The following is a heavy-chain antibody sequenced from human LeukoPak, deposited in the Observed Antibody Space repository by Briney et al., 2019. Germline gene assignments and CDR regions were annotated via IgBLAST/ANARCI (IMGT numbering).Heavy chain of an antibody. V-gene: IGHV1-2*02. CDR1: GYTFTPYY. D-gene: IGHD2-2*02. CDR2: INPNSGGT. J-gene: IGHJ4*02. CDR3: ANGYCSSASCDKGGY. Sequence: GASVKVSCTASGYTFTPYYMHWVRQAPGQGLEWMGWINPNSGGTNYAQKFQGRVTMTRDTSISTAYMEQSRLRSDDTAVYYCANGYCSSASCDKGGYWGQGTLVTVSS.